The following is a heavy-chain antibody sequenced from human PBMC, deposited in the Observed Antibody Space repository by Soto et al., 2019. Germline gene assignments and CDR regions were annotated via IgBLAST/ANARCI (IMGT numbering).Heavy chain of an antibody. J-gene: IGHJ6*02. Sequence: SETLSLTCAVYGGSFSGYYWTWIRQPPGTGLEWIGEINHSGSTNYNPSLKSRVTISVDTSKNQFSLKLTSVTAADTAVYYCARGIEGWYQGRYYYGMDVWGQGTTVTVSS. CDR2: INHSGST. CDR1: GGSFSGYY. D-gene: IGHD6-19*01. CDR3: ARGIEGWYQGRYYYGMDV. V-gene: IGHV4-34*01.